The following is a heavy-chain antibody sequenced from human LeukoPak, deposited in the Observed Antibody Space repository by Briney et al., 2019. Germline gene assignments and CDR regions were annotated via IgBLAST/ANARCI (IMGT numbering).Heavy chain of an antibody. V-gene: IGHV3-30*04. Sequence: PGGSLRLSCAASGFTFSSYAMHWVRQAPGKGLEWVAVISYDGSNKYYADSVKGRFTISRDNSKNTLYLQMNSLRAEDTAVYYCARDWFIAVAGTRGAGRGMDVWGKGTTVTVSS. D-gene: IGHD6-19*01. J-gene: IGHJ6*04. CDR3: ARDWFIAVAGTRGAGRGMDV. CDR1: GFTFSSYA. CDR2: ISYDGSNK.